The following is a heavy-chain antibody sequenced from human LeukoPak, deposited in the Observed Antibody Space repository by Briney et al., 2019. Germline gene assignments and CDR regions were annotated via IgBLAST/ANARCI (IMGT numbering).Heavy chain of an antibody. V-gene: IGHV1-8*01. CDR1: AYTFTSYD. CDR3: ARGAGYCSSTSCYGSYYYMDV. CDR2: MNPNSSNT. D-gene: IGHD2-2*01. Sequence: ASVKVSCKASAYTFTSYDINWVRQATGQGLEWMGWMNPNSSNTGYAQKFQGRVTITRNTSISTAYMELSSLRSEDTAVYYCARGAGYCSSTSCYGSYYYMDVWGKGTTVTVYS. J-gene: IGHJ6*03.